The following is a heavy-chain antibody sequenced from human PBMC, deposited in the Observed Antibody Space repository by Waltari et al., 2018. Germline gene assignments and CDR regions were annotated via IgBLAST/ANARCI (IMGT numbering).Heavy chain of an antibody. CDR2: ISGSGGNT. D-gene: IGHD3-16*02. CDR1: GFTFRKYA. J-gene: IGHJ4*02. V-gene: IGHV3-23*04. CDR3: AKSDRFGGVVVGFDY. Sequence: EVQLVESGGGLVQPGGSLRLSCAASGFTFRKYAMSWVPPAPGKGLEWVSAISGSGGNTYYADSVKGRFTISRDNSKNTVYLQMNSLRAEDTAVYYCAKSDRFGGVVVGFDYWGQGTLVTVSS.